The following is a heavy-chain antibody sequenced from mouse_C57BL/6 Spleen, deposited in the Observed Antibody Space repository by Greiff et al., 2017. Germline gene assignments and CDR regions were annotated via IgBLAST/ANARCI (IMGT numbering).Heavy chain of an antibody. D-gene: IGHD2-5*01. CDR3: TLYSNYPFAY. CDR1: GFNIKDDY. CDR2: IDPENGDT. V-gene: IGHV14-4*01. J-gene: IGHJ3*01. Sequence: EVKLMESGAELVRPGASVKLSCTASGFNIKDDYMHWVKQRPEQGLEWIGWIDPENGDTEYAAKFQGKATITADTSSNTAYLQLSCLTSEDSAVYYCTLYSNYPFAYWGQGTLVTVSA.